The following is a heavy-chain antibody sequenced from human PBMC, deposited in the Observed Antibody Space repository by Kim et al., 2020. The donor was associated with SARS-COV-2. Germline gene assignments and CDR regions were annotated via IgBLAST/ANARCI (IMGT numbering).Heavy chain of an antibody. D-gene: IGHD3-9*01. CDR1: GGSISSYY. Sequence: SETLSLTCTVSGGSISSYYWSWIRQPPGKGLEWIGYIYYSGSTNYNPSLKSRVTISVDTSKNQFSLKLSSVTAADTAVYYCARGGSSYYDILTGYYKGDWFDPWGQGTLVTVSS. V-gene: IGHV4-59*01. J-gene: IGHJ5*02. CDR2: IYYSGST. CDR3: ARGGSSYYDILTGYYKGDWFDP.